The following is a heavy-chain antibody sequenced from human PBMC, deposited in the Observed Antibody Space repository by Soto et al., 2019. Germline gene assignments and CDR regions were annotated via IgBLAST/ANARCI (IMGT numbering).Heavy chain of an antibody. CDR2: IYYSGST. J-gene: IGHJ4*02. CDR3: ARLRRDGYNDY. Sequence: PSETLSLTCTVSGGSISSSSYYWGWIRQPPEKGLERIGSIYYSGSTYYNPSLKSRVTISLDTSKNQFSLKLSSVTAADTAVYYCARLRRDGYNDYWGQGTLVTVSS. CDR1: GGSISSSSYY. V-gene: IGHV4-39*01. D-gene: IGHD5-12*01.